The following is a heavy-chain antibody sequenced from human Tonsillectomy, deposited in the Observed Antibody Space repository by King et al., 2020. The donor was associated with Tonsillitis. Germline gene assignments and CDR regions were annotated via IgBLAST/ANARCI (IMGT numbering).Heavy chain of an antibody. D-gene: IGHD2-2*02. V-gene: IGHV1-69*09. CDR1: GGTFSSYA. J-gene: IGHJ6*03. CDR3: ARGIVVPAAIGGYYYYMDV. CDR2: IIPILGIA. Sequence: VQLVESGAEVKKPGSSVKVSCKASGGTFSSYAISWVRQAPGQGLEWMGRIIPILGIANYAQKVQGRVTITADKSTSTAYMELSSLRAEDTAVYYCARGIVVPAAIGGYYYYMDVWGKGTTLTVSS.